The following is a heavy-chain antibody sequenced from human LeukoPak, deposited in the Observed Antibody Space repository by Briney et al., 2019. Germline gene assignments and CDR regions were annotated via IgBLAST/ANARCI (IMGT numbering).Heavy chain of an antibody. CDR3: ARHQLMEGATHPRWFDP. Sequence: PSETLSLTCTVSGGSISSSSYYWGWIRQSPGKGLEWIGSIYYSGSTYYNPSLKSRVTIYVDTSKNQFSLKLSSVTAADTAVYYCARHQLMEGATHPRWFDPWGQGTLVTVSS. J-gene: IGHJ5*02. D-gene: IGHD1-26*01. CDR2: IYYSGST. V-gene: IGHV4-39*01. CDR1: GGSISSSSYY.